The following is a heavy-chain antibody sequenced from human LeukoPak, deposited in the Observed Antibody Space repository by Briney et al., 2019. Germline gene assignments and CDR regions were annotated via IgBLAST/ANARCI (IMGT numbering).Heavy chain of an antibody. D-gene: IGHD3-10*02. CDR2: INHSGST. J-gene: IGHJ6*03. V-gene: IGHV4-34*01. CDR3: ARMLGYGMYYYYYMDV. Sequence: SETLSLTCAVYGGSFSGYYWSWIRQPPGKGLEWIGEINHSGSTNYNPSLKSRVTISVDTSKNQFSLTLSSVTAADTAVYYCARMLGYGMYYYYYMDVWGKGTTVTISS. CDR1: GGSFSGYY.